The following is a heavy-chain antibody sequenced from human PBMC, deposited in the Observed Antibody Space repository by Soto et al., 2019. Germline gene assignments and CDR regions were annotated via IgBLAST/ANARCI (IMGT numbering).Heavy chain of an antibody. CDR3: ARDQYYDFWSGYYYYYYYGMDV. D-gene: IGHD3-3*01. V-gene: IGHV3-30-3*01. CDR1: GFTFSSYA. J-gene: IGHJ6*02. Sequence: LRLSCAASGFTFSSYAMHWVRQAPGKGLEWVAVISYDGSNKYYADSVKGRFTISRDNSKNTLYLQMNSLRAEDTAVYYCARDQYYDFWSGYYYYYYYGMDVWGQGTTVTVSS. CDR2: ISYDGSNK.